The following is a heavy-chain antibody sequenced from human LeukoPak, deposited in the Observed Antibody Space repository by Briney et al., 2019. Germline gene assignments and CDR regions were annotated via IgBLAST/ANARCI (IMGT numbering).Heavy chain of an antibody. Sequence: GGSLRLSCAASGFTFISYVMSWVRQAPGKGLEWVSAISGSGDTTYSADSVRGRFTISRDNSKNTLFLQMNSLRAEDTAVYYCAKAYVDTTYFDSWGQGTLVTVSS. CDR2: ISGSGDTT. D-gene: IGHD5-18*01. CDR3: AKAYVDTTYFDS. CDR1: GFTFISYV. V-gene: IGHV3-23*01. J-gene: IGHJ4*02.